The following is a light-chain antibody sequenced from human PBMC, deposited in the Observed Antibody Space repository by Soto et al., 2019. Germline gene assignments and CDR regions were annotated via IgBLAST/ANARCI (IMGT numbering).Light chain of an antibody. CDR1: QSVRNN. CDR2: GAS. J-gene: IGKJ4*01. Sequence: DTVMTQSPATLSVSPGERATLSCRASQSVRNNLAWYQQKPGQAPRLLIYGASTRATGIPARFSGSGSGTEFTLTISSLQSEDFAVYYCQQCYDWPLTFGGGTKVDIK. V-gene: IGKV3-15*01. CDR3: QQCYDWPLT.